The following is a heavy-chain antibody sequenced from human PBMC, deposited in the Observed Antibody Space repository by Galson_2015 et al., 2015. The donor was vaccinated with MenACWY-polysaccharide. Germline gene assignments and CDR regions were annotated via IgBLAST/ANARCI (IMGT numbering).Heavy chain of an antibody. J-gene: IGHJ4*02. V-gene: IGHV3-11*01. CDR2: ISSSGSTI. D-gene: IGHD3-10*01. CDR3: ALGYMVRGVIPFDY. CDR1: GFTFSDYY. Sequence: SLRLSCAASGFTFSDYYLSWLRQAPGKGLEWVSYISSSGSTIYYADSVKGRFTISRDNAKNSLYLQMNSLRAEDTAVYYCALGYMVRGVIPFDYWGQGTLVTVSS.